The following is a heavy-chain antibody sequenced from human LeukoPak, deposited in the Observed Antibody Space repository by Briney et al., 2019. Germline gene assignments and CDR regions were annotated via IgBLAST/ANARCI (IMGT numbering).Heavy chain of an antibody. CDR3: AKDFQQQRGGGPFDY. J-gene: IGHJ4*02. D-gene: IGHD6-13*01. Sequence: PGGSLRLSCAASGFTFSSYAMSWVRQAPGKGLEWVSAISGSGGSTYYADSVKGRFTISRDNSKNTLYLQMNSLRAEDTAVYYCAKDFQQQRGGGPFDYWGQGTLVTVSS. V-gene: IGHV3-23*01. CDR1: GFTFSSYA. CDR2: ISGSGGST.